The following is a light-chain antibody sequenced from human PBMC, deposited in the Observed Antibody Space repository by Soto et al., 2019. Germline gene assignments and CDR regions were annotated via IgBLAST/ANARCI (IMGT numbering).Light chain of an antibody. J-gene: IGKJ1*01. Sequence: EIVLTQSPGTLSLSPGERATLSCRASQRVTGSSLAWYQHKPGQAPRLLIYGASSRATGIPDRFSGSGSGTDFTLTVSRLEPEDFAVYDCQQYGDSPRTFGQGTKVEIK. V-gene: IGKV3-20*01. CDR3: QQYGDSPRT. CDR1: QRVTGSS. CDR2: GAS.